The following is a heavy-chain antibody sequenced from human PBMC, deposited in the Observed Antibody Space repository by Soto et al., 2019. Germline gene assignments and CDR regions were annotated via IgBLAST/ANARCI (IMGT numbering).Heavy chain of an antibody. CDR2: INPSGGST. CDR1: GYTFTSYY. D-gene: IGHD6-6*01. Sequence: ASVKVSCKASGYTFTSYYMHGVRQAPGQGLEGMGIINPSGGSTSYAQKFQGRVTMTRDTSTSTVYMELSSLRSEDTAVYYCARDRRDSESSSSYYWFDPWGQGTLVTVSS. CDR3: ARDRRDSESSSSYYWFDP. J-gene: IGHJ5*02. V-gene: IGHV1-46*03.